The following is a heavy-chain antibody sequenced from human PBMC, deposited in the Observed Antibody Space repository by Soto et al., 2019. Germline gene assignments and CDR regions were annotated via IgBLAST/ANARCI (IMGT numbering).Heavy chain of an antibody. CDR3: ASYYDSSGYGRTAEYFQH. CDR1: GGTFSSYA. CDR2: IIPIFGTA. V-gene: IGHV1-69*13. J-gene: IGHJ1*01. Sequence: SVKVSCKASGGTFSSYAISWVRQAPGQGLEWMGGIIPIFGTANYAQKFQGRVTITADESTSTAYMELSSLRSEDTAVYYCASYYDSSGYGRTAEYFQHWGQGTLVTVSS. D-gene: IGHD3-22*01.